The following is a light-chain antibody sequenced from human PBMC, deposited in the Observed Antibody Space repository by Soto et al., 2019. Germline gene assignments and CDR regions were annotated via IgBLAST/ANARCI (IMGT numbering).Light chain of an antibody. CDR2: AAS. V-gene: IGKV1-8*01. CDR3: QQYYSYPRT. CDR1: QGISSY. Sequence: IRMTQSPSSLSASTGDRVTITCRASQGISSYSAWYQQTPGKAPKLLIYAASTLQSGAPSRFSGSGSGTDFPLTISCLQSEDFATYYCQQYYSYPRTFGQGTKL. J-gene: IGKJ1*01.